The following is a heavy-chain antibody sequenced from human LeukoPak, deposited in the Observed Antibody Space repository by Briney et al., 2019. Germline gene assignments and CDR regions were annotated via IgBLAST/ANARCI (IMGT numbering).Heavy chain of an antibody. Sequence: GESLKISCKGSGYSFTSYWIGWVRQMPGKGLEWMGIIYPGDSDTRYSPSFQGQVTISADKSISTAYLQWSSLKASDTAIYYCARGASGDRVYYGSGRRYFAYYMDVWGKGTTVT. CDR1: GYSFTSYW. CDR2: IYPGDSDT. V-gene: IGHV5-51*01. CDR3: ARGASGDRVYYGSGRRYFAYYMDV. D-gene: IGHD3-10*01. J-gene: IGHJ6*03.